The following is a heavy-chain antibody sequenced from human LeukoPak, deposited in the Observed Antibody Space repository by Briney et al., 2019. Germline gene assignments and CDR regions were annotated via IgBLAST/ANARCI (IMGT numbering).Heavy chain of an antibody. CDR2: IKSKTDGGTT. CDR3: TTGIGAYCGGDCYSLYFDY. D-gene: IGHD2-21*02. CDR1: GFTFSNAW. Sequence: GGSLRLSCAASGFTFSNAWMSWVRQAPGKGLEWVGRIKSKTDGGTTDYAAPVKGRFTISRDDSKNTLYLQMNSLKTEDTAVYYCTTGIGAYCGGDCYSLYFDYWGQGTLVTVSS. V-gene: IGHV3-15*01. J-gene: IGHJ4*02.